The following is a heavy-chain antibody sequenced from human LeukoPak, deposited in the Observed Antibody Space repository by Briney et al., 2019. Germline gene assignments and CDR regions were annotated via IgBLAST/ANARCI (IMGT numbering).Heavy chain of an antibody. Sequence: PGGSLRLSCAASGFTFSSYSMNWVRQAPGKGLEWVSYISSSSSTIYYADSVKGRFTISRDNAKNSLYLQMNSLRAEDTAVYYCARDPSRRYSYGVYWGQGTLVTVSS. D-gene: IGHD5-18*01. CDR1: GFTFSSYS. J-gene: IGHJ4*02. CDR2: ISSSSSTI. V-gene: IGHV3-48*01. CDR3: ARDPSRRYSYGVY.